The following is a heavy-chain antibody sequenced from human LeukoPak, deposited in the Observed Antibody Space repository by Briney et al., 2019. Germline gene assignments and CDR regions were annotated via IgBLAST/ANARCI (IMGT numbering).Heavy chain of an antibody. Sequence: SETLSLTCTVSGGSISSYYWSWIRQPPGKGLEWIGYIYYSGSTNYNPSLKSRVTISVDTSKNQFSLKLSSVTAADTAVYYCAGDHDTIFGGTRDGIHNWFDPWGQGTLVTVSS. J-gene: IGHJ5*02. CDR2: IYYSGST. D-gene: IGHD3-3*01. V-gene: IGHV4-59*01. CDR1: GGSISSYY. CDR3: AGDHDTIFGGTRDGIHNWFDP.